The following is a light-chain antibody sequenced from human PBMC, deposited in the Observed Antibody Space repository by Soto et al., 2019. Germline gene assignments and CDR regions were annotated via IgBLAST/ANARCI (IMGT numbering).Light chain of an antibody. CDR3: SSYTSSSNRV. J-gene: IGLJ3*02. Sequence: QSALTQPASVSGSPGQSITISCTGTSSDVGGYNYVSWYQQHPGKAPKLMIYKVSNRPSGVSNRVSGSKSGNTASLTISGLQAEDESDYYGSSYTSSSNRVFGGGTKLTVL. CDR1: SSDVGGYNY. CDR2: KVS. V-gene: IGLV2-14*01.